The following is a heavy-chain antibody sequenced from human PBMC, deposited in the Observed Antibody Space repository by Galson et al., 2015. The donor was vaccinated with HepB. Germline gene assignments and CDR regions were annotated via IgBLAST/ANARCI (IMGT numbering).Heavy chain of an antibody. D-gene: IGHD1-1*01. CDR1: GFTFSSYA. V-gene: IGHV3-30*04. Sequence: SLRLSCAASGFTFSSYAMHWVRQAPGKGLEWVAVISYDGSNKYYADSVKGRFTISRDNSKNTLYPQMNSLRAEDTAVYYCARVEGAFDYWGQGTLVTASS. J-gene: IGHJ4*02. CDR2: ISYDGSNK. CDR3: ARVEGAFDY.